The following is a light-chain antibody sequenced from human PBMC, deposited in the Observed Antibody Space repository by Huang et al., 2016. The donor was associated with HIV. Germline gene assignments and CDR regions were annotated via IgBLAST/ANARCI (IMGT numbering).Light chain of an antibody. CDR1: QPVNSN. CDR2: GAS. Sequence: IVMTQSPATMSVSPGERATLSCRASQPVNSNLAWYQQKPGQPPRLLIYGASTRATGIPARFSGSGSGTEFTLTIGSLQSEDFAIYYCQQYDAWPFTFGQGTKLETK. J-gene: IGKJ2*01. V-gene: IGKV3-15*01. CDR3: QQYDAWPFT.